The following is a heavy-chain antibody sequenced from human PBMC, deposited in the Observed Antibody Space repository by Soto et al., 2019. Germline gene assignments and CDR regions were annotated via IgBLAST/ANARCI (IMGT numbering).Heavy chain of an antibody. V-gene: IGHV3-23*01. CDR1: GFIFSNHA. J-gene: IGHJ4*02. CDR3: AKDEFDY. Sequence: GGSLRLSCAASGFIFSNHAMSWVRQAPGKGLEWVSAITDSGGSTYYADSVEGRFTVSRDNSKNTLYLQMNSLRAEDTALYYCAKDEFDYWGQGALVTVSS. CDR2: ITDSGGST.